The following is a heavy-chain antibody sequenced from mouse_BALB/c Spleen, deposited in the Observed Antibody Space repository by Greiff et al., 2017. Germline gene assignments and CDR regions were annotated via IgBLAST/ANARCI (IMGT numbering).Heavy chain of an antibody. D-gene: IGHD2-3*01. CDR3: ARDGFDYAMDY. J-gene: IGHJ4*01. CDR2: ISSGSSTI. V-gene: IGHV5-17*02. Sequence: EVMLVESGGGLVQPGGSRKLSCAASGFTFSSFGMHWVRQAPEKGLEWVAYISSGSSTIYYADTVKGRFTISRDNPKNTLYLEMSSLRSEDTAMYYCARDGFDYAMDYWGQGTSVTVSS. CDR1: GFTFSSFG.